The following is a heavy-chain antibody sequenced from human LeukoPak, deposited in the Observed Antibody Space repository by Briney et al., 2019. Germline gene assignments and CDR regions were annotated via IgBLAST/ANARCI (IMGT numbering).Heavy chain of an antibody. D-gene: IGHD3-9*01. CDR2: ISGSGGST. Sequence: SGGTLRLSCAASGFTFSSYGMSWVRQAPGKGLEWVSAISGSGGSTYYADSVKGRFTISRDNSKNTLYLQMNSLRAEDTAVYYCAKDPFIITIYRNWGQGTLVTVSS. V-gene: IGHV3-23*01. J-gene: IGHJ4*02. CDR1: GFTFSSYG. CDR3: AKDPFIITIYRN.